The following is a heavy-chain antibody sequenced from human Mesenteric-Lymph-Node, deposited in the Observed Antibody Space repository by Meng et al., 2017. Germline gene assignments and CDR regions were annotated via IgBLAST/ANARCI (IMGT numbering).Heavy chain of an antibody. CDR3: ARASYGSGSPLGESWFDP. Sequence: VQLQESGPGLVKPSQTLSLTCTVSGGSISNSDYYWSWIRQPPGKGLEWIGYIYYSGSTYYNPSLKSRVTISADTSKNQFSLKLSSVTAADTAVYYCARASYGSGSPLGESWFDPWGQGTLVTVSS. D-gene: IGHD3-10*01. J-gene: IGHJ5*02. CDR1: GGSISNSDYY. V-gene: IGHV4-30-4*01. CDR2: IYYSGST.